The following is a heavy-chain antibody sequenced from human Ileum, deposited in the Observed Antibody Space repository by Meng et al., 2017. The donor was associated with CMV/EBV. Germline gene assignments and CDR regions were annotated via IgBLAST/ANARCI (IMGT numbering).Heavy chain of an antibody. CDR1: GFTFSDHY. J-gene: IGHJ5*02. CDR3: AKEGIGWWFDP. Sequence: GGSLRLSCAASGFTFSDHYMDWVRQAPGKGLEWVSGISGGGGITYYADSVKGRSTISRDNSKNTLYLQMNSLRVEDTAVYYCAKEGIGWWFDPWGQGTLVTVSS. V-gene: IGHV3-23*01. CDR2: ISGGGGIT. D-gene: IGHD2-2*03.